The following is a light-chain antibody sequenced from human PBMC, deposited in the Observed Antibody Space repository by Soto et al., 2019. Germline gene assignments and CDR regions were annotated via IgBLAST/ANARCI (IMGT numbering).Light chain of an antibody. CDR1: HSVSNH. Sequence: EIVLTQSPATLSLSPGERATLSCRASHSVSNHLGWYQQKPGQAPRLLIYDASNRATAIPARFSGSGSGTDFTLTISRLEPEDFAGDCCQKTGTFGQGTRLDIK. J-gene: IGKJ5*01. V-gene: IGKV3-11*01. CDR3: QKTGT. CDR2: DAS.